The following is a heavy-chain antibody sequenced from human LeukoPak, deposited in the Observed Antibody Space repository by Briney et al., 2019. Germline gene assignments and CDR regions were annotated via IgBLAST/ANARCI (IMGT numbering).Heavy chain of an antibody. CDR1: GYTFTSHY. CDR3: ARQSLSYYYGSGSYRHYYYYYMDV. J-gene: IGHJ6*03. V-gene: IGHV1-46*01. CDR2: INPSGGST. D-gene: IGHD3-10*01. Sequence: ASVTVSCKASGYTFTSHYMHWVRQAPGQGLEWMGIINPSGGSTTYAQNFQGRVTMTRDTSTSTVYMELSSLRSEDTAIYYCARQSLSYYYGSGSYRHYYYYYMDVWGKGTTVTVSS.